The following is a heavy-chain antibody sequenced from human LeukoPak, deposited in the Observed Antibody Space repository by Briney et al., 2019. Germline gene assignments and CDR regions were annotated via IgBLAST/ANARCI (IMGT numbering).Heavy chain of an antibody. CDR2: ISGSGDIT. V-gene: IGHV3-23*01. J-gene: IGHJ5*02. CDR3: IVFGDSNH. D-gene: IGHD4-17*01. Sequence: PGGSLRLSCAASGFTFSSYAMTWVRQAPGKGLEWVSAISGSGDITYYADSVKGRFTISRDNSKNTLYLQINSLRVEDTAVYYCIVFGDSNHWGQGTLVTVSS. CDR1: GFTFSSYA.